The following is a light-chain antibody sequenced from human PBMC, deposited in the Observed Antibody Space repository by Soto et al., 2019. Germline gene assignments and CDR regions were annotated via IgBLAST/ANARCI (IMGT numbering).Light chain of an antibody. V-gene: IGLV1-44*01. CDR2: SNN. Sequence: QSVLTQPPSASGTPGQRVTISCSGSSSNIGSNTVNWYQQLPGTAPKLLIYSNNRRPSGVPDRFSGSKSGTSASLAISGLQSEDEADYYCAVWDDSLNGPVFGGGTKLTVL. CDR3: AVWDDSLNGPV. CDR1: SSNIGSNT. J-gene: IGLJ2*01.